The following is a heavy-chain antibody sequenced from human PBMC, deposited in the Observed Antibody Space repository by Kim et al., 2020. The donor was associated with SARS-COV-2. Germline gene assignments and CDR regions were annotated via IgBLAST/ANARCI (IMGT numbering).Heavy chain of an antibody. D-gene: IGHD5-18*01. Sequence: SETLSLTCTVSGGSISSYYWSWIRQPPGKGLEWIGYIYYSGSTNYNPSLKSRVTISVDTSKNQFSLKLSSVTAADTAVYYCARDRRWIQFPGLYYNYGM. V-gene: IGHV4-59*01. J-gene: IGHJ6*01. CDR1: GGSISSYY. CDR3: ARDRRWIQFPGLYYNYGM. CDR2: IYYSGST.